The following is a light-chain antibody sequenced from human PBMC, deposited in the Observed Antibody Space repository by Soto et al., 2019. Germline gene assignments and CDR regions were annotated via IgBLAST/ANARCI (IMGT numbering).Light chain of an antibody. CDR2: TTS. V-gene: IGKV1-39*01. J-gene: IGKJ1*01. CDR3: QQSYSHRT. CDR1: QNIINY. Sequence: DIQLTHSPSFLSASVLYRVTITFRASQNIINYLNWYQQKPGQAPKLLIYTTSSLQSGVPSRFSGSGSGTDFTLTISSLQPEDFAAYYCQQSYSHRTFGQGTKVDIK.